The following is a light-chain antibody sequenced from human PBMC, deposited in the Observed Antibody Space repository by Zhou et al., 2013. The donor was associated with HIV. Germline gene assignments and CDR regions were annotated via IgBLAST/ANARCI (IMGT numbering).Light chain of an antibody. Sequence: EIVLTQSPGTLSLSPGERATLSCRASQSVSSNYLAWYQQKPGQAPRLLIYGASSRATGIPDRFSGSGSGTDFTLTISRLEPEDFAVYYCQQYGSSPWTFGQGTKVGNQT. CDR1: QSVSSNY. J-gene: IGKJ1*01. CDR3: QQYGSSPWT. V-gene: IGKV3-20*01. CDR2: GAS.